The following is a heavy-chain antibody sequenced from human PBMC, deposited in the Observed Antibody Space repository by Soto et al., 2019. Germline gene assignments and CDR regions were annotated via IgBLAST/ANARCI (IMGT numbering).Heavy chain of an antibody. J-gene: IGHJ3*02. Sequence: EVQLVESGGGVVRPGGSLRLSCAASGFTFDDYGMSWVRQAPGKGLEWVSGINWNGGSTGYADSVKGRFAISRDNAKNSLYLQMNSLRAEDTALYYCARVPPTGYSGYDSAFDIWGQGTMVTVSS. CDR3: ARVPPTGYSGYDSAFDI. V-gene: IGHV3-20*04. CDR2: INWNGGST. CDR1: GFTFDDYG. D-gene: IGHD5-12*01.